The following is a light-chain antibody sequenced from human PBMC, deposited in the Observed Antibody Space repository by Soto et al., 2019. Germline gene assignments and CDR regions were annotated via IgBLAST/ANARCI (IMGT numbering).Light chain of an antibody. V-gene: IGKV1-9*01. CDR2: AAS. Sequence: DIQLTQSPSFLSASVGDRVTITCRASQGISSYLAWYQQKPGKAPKLLIFAASTLQNGVPSRFXGSGSGTEFTLTISSLQPEDFATYYCLHLNSYSPDTFGPGTKVDIK. J-gene: IGKJ3*01. CDR3: LHLNSYSPDT. CDR1: QGISSY.